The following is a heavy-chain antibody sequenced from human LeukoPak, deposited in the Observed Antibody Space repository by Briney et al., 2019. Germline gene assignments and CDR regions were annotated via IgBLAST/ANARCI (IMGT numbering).Heavy chain of an antibody. CDR2: ISSSSSYI. D-gene: IGHD2-15*01. CDR1: GFTFSSYS. Sequence: GGSLRLSCAASGFTFSSYSMNWVRQAPGKGLEWVSSISSSSSYIYYADSVKGRFTISRDNAKNSLYLQMNSLRAEDTAVYYCARAAREPTKYYCSGGSCYFFDYWGQGTLVTVSS. CDR3: ARAAREPTKYYCSGGSCYFFDY. V-gene: IGHV3-21*01. J-gene: IGHJ4*02.